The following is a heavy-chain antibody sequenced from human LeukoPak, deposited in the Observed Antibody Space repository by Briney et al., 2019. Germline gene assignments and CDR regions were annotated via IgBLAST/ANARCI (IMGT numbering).Heavy chain of an antibody. CDR1: GFRFSDYN. D-gene: IGHD5-24*01. Sequence: GGSLRLSCAASGFRFSDYNMNWVRQAPGKGLEWISYIGISSGNTNYADSVKGRFTISGDKAKNSLYLQMNSLRVEDTAVYYCARDYKYAFDNWGQGTLVTVSS. CDR2: IGISSGNT. J-gene: IGHJ4*02. V-gene: IGHV3-11*06. CDR3: ARDYKYAFDN.